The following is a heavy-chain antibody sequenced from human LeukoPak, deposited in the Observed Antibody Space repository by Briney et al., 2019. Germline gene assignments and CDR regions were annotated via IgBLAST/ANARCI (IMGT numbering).Heavy chain of an antibody. D-gene: IGHD3-10*01. J-gene: IGHJ6*03. V-gene: IGHV4-4*07. CDR2: IYTSGST. CDR3: ARSMVRGVSRWAYYMDV. Sequence: SETLSLTCTVSGGSISSYYWSWIRQPAGKGLEWIGRIYTSGSTNYNPSLKSRVTISVDKSKNQFSLKLSSVTAADTAVYYCARSMVRGVSRWAYYMDVWGKGTTVTVSS. CDR1: GGSISSYY.